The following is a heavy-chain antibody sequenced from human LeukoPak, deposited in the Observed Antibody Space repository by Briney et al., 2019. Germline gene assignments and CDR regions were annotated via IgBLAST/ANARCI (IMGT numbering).Heavy chain of an antibody. J-gene: IGHJ6*03. V-gene: IGHV3-21*01. Sequence: GGSLRLSCAASGFTFSSYSMNWVRQAPGKGLEWVSSISSSSSYICYADSVKGRFTISRDNAKNSLYLQMNSLRAEDTAVYYCARGPSAAGKYYYYYYMDVWGKGTTVTVSS. CDR2: ISSSSSYI. D-gene: IGHD1-14*01. CDR1: GFTFSSYS. CDR3: ARGPSAAGKYYYYYYMDV.